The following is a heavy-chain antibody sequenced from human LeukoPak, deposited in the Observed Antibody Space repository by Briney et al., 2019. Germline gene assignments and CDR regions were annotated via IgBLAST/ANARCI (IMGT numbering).Heavy chain of an antibody. CDR2: IYSSGST. CDR3: ARHVDDILTALGAHFDY. V-gene: IGHV4-39*01. D-gene: IGHD3-9*01. CDR1: GGSISSSTYH. J-gene: IGHJ4*02. Sequence: SETLSLTCTVSGGSISSSTYHWGWVRQPPGKGLEWIGSIYSSGSTYDNPSLKSRVTISVDTSKNQFSLKLSSVTAADTAMYYCARHVDDILTALGAHFDYWGQGTLVTVSS.